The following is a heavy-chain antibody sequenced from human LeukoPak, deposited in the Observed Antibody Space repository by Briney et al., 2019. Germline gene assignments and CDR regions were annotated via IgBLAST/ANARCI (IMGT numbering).Heavy chain of an antibody. CDR1: GYTFTSYD. D-gene: IGHD2-8*01. Sequence: ASVKVSCKASGYTFTSYDINWVRQATGQGLGWMGWMSPNSGNTGYAQKFQGRVTMTRNTSISTAYMELSSLRSEDTAVYYCARGRSCTNGVCYGDFDSWGQGTLVTVSS. V-gene: IGHV1-8*01. CDR3: ARGRSCTNGVCYGDFDS. CDR2: MSPNSGNT. J-gene: IGHJ4*02.